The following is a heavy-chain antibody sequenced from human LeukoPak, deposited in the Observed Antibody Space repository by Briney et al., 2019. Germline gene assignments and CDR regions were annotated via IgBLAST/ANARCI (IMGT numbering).Heavy chain of an antibody. CDR1: GFTLTDY. CDR2: IKPNSGDT. D-gene: IGHD2-2*01. V-gene: IGHV1-2*02. Sequence: ASVKVSCKASGFTLTDYIHWVRQDPRQGLQWMGWIKPNSGDTDYAQKFQGRVTMTRDTSISTVYMELSSLRSDDTAVYYCARADSVPAGDYHYWYTDVWGKGTTVTVSS. J-gene: IGHJ6*03. CDR3: ARADSVPAGDYHYWYTDV.